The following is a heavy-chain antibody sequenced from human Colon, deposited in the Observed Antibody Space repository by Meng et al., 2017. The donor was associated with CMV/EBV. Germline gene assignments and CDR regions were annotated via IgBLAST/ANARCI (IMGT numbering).Heavy chain of an antibody. Sequence: TSPVGVGWIRRPPGKALEWLALIFWDDMKRYNSSLASGLTVTKDTSKNQVVLTMTNMDPVDTATYYCAHTSGRDCATPDCHIRYFDPWGQGTLVTVSS. CDR3: AHTSGRDCATPDCHIRYFDP. V-gene: IGHV2-5*02. J-gene: IGHJ5*02. CDR1: TSPVG. CDR2: IFWDDMK. D-gene: IGHD2-15*01.